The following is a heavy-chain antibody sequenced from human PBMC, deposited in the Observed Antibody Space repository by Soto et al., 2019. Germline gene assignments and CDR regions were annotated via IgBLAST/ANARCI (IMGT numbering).Heavy chain of an antibody. Sequence: PGGSLRLSCAASGIALSSYAVTWVRQAPGKGLEWVGGINSSGGSISYAVAVKGRFTISRDNSKNTVFLQMNSLKSEDTALYFCANSIFPEAPLEYWGRGTQVTVSS. D-gene: IGHD3-3*01. V-gene: IGHV3-23*05. CDR1: GIALSSYA. CDR3: ANSIFPEAPLEY. J-gene: IGHJ4*02. CDR2: INSSGGSI.